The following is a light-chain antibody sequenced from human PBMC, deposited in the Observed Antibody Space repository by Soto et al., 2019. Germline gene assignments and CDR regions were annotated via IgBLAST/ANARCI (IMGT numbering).Light chain of an antibody. V-gene: IGLV2-14*01. CDR2: EVS. J-gene: IGLJ1*01. CDR3: SSYTSSGPYV. Sequence: QSVLNQPASVSGASGQSITISCTGTSRYVGGSNYVSWYQQHPGKAPKLMIHEVSNRPSGVSNRVSGSKSGHTASLTISGLQAEDEADYYCSSYTSSGPYVYGTGTKVIVL. CDR1: SRYVGGSNY.